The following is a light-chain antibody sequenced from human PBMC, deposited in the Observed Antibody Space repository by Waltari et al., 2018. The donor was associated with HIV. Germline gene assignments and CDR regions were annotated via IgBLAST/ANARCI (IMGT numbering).Light chain of an antibody. J-gene: IGLJ3*02. CDR1: ALPKKY. Sequence: SYELAQPPSVSVSPGQTARITCSGDALPKKYVYWYQQKSGQAPLLENYDDNKRPSGIPERFSGFSAGIVATLIIGGAQVEDEADYYRCSTDRGVKHRVFGGGTKLTVL. CDR3: CSTDRGVKHRV. V-gene: IGLV3-10*01. CDR2: DDN.